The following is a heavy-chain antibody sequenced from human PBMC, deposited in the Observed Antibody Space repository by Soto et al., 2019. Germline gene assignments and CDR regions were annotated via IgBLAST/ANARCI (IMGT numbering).Heavy chain of an antibody. J-gene: IGHJ6*02. Sequence: QVQLVQSGAEVKKPGSSVKVSCKASGGAFSDYAFSWVRQAPGQGLEWLGGLMHIFRAPDDAQKFQGRVTITADESTRTAYMEMRSLRSKDTAVYYCARWLKGADIGNYYYGRDVWGQGTTVTV. D-gene: IGHD2-15*01. CDR2: LMHIFRAP. CDR1: GGAFSDYA. V-gene: IGHV1-69*12. CDR3: ARWLKGADIGNYYYGRDV.